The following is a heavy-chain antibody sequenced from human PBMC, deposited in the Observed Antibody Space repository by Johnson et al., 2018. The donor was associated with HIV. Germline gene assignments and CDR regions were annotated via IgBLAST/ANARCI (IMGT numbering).Heavy chain of an antibody. J-gene: IGHJ3*02. V-gene: IGHV3-20*04. CDR1: GFMFDDYG. CDR2: INWNGGST. CDR3: AKDWDRWLQPPGDAFDI. D-gene: IGHD5-24*01. Sequence: GSLRLSCTASGFMFDDYGMNWVRQAPGKGLEWVSGINWNGGSTGYADSMKGRFTISRDNSKNTLYLQMNSLRVEDTAVYYCAKDWDRWLQPPGDAFDIRGRGTMVTVSS.